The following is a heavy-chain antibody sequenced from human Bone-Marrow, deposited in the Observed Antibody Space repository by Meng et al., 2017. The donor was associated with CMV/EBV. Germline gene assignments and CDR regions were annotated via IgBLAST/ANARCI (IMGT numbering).Heavy chain of an antibody. CDR2: IYYSGST. V-gene: IGHV4-59*12. J-gene: IGHJ4*02. CDR3: ARGPLSSGWYR. Sequence: SETLSLTCTVSGGSISSYYWSWIRQPPGKGLEWIGYIYYSGSTNYNPSLKSRVTISVDTSKNQFSLKLSSVTAADTAVYYCARGPLSSGWYRWGQGTLGTVSS. D-gene: IGHD6-19*01. CDR1: GGSISSYY.